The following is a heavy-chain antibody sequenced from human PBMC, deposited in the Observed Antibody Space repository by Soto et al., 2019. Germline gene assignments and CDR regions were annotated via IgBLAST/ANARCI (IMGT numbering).Heavy chain of an antibody. Sequence: PGGSLRLSCAASGFTFSSYAMHWVRQAPGKGLEWVAVISYDGSNKYYADSVKGRFTISRDNSKNTLYLQMNSLRAEDTAVYYCAREPTYYDFWSGYLGHTPYGMDVWGQGTTVTVSS. V-gene: IGHV3-30-3*01. CDR1: GFTFSSYA. CDR2: ISYDGSNK. J-gene: IGHJ6*02. CDR3: AREPTYYDFWSGYLGHTPYGMDV. D-gene: IGHD3-3*01.